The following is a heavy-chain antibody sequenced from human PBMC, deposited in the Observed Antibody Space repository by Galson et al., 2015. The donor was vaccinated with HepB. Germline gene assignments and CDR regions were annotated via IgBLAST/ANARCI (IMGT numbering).Heavy chain of an antibody. Sequence: TLSLTCTVSGGSISSSSYYWGWIRQPPGKGLEWIGSIYYSGSTYYNPSLKSRVTISVDTSKNQFSLQLNSVTPEDTAVYYCARARIAAAGTEGDFQHWGQGTLVTVSS. V-gene: IGHV4-39*07. CDR2: IYYSGST. CDR1: GGSISSSSYY. J-gene: IGHJ1*01. CDR3: ARARIAAAGTEGDFQH. D-gene: IGHD6-13*01.